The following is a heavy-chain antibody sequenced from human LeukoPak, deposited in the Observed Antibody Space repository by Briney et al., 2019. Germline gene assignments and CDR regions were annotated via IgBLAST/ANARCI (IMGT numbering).Heavy chain of an antibody. D-gene: IGHD6-19*01. CDR2: TLHDGSTS. J-gene: IGHJ4*02. Sequence: GGSLRLSCAASGFTFSYYGLHWVRQAPGKGLEWVALTLHDGSTSYYADSVKGRLTISRDNSMNTLYLQMTSLRAEDTAIYYCAREAVAGTYYFDYWGQGTLVTVSS. CDR3: AREAVAGTYYFDY. CDR1: GFTFSYYG. V-gene: IGHV3-33*01.